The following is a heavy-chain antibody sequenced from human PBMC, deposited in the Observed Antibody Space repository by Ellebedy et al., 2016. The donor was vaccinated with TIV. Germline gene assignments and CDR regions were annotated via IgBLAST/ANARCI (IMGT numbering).Heavy chain of an antibody. Sequence: PGGSLRLSCAASGFNFSSYGMHWVRQAPGQGLEWVAVIWYDGTNKYYADSVKGRFTISRDNSKNTLYLQMNSLRAEDTAVYYCARGMGIVGADYVRSFDCWGQGTLVTVSS. CDR2: IWYDGTNK. D-gene: IGHD1-26*01. V-gene: IGHV3-33*01. CDR3: ARGMGIVGADYVRSFDC. J-gene: IGHJ4*02. CDR1: GFNFSSYG.